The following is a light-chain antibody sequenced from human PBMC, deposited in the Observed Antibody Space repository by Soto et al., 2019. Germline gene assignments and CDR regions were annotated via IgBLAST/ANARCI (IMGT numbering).Light chain of an antibody. CDR3: QQSNSFPFT. V-gene: IGKV1-12*01. CDR2: GAS. Sequence: DLPMTQSPSSVSASVGDRVTITCRASQGISNWLAWYQQKPGKAPNLLIYGASNLQSGVPSRFSGSGSGTDFTLTISSLQPEDFATYYCQQSNSFPFTFGQGTRLDIK. CDR1: QGISNW. J-gene: IGKJ2*01.